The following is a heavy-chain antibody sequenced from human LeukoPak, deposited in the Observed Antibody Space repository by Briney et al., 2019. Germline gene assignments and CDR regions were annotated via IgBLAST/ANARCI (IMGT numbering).Heavy chain of an antibody. D-gene: IGHD3-22*01. CDR3: AKDLLNRYYYDSSGYGRGFDY. V-gene: IGHV3-23*01. CDR2: ISGSGGST. J-gene: IGHJ4*02. CDR1: GFTFSSYA. Sequence: TGGSLRLSFAASGFTFSSYAMSWVRQAPGKGLEWVSAISGSGGSTYYADSVKGRFTISRDNSKNTLYLQMNSLRAEDTAVYYCAKDLLNRYYYDSSGYGRGFDYWGQGTLVTVSS.